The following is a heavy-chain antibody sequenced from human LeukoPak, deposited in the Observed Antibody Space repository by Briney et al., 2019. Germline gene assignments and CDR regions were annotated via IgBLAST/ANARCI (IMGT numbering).Heavy chain of an antibody. D-gene: IGHD3-10*01. V-gene: IGHV4-59*01. CDR2: IYYSGST. CDR3: ARGGYYGSGNDFRFDP. J-gene: IGHJ5*02. Sequence: PSETLSLTCTVSGGSISSYYWSWIRQPPGKGLEWIGYIYYSGSTNYNPSLKSRVTISVHTSKNQFSLKLSSVTAADTAVYYCARGGYYGSGNDFRFDPWGQGTLVTVSS. CDR1: GGSISSYY.